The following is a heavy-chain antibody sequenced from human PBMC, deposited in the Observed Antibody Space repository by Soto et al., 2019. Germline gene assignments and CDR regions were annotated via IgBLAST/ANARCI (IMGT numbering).Heavy chain of an antibody. J-gene: IGHJ6*02. D-gene: IGHD2-21*02. CDR3: AREETAWPLAYGLDV. CDR2: ISTRSDI. V-gene: IGHV3-21*01. CDR1: GFTFSGYS. Sequence: PGGSLRLSCAASGFTFSGYSMNWVRQAPGKGLEWVASISTRSDIYYEDSVKGRFTISRDNAKNSVSLQMNSLSAEDTAVYYCAREETAWPLAYGLDVWGQGTTVTVSS.